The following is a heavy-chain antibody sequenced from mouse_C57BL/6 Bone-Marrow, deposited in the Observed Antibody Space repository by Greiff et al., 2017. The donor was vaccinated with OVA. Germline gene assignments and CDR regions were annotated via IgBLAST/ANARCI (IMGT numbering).Heavy chain of an antibody. CDR1: GFNIKDDY. V-gene: IGHV14-4*01. CDR2: IDPANGDT. Sequence: DVKLQESGAELVRPGASVKLSCTASGFNIKDDYMHWVKQRPEQGLEWIGWIDPANGDTEYASKFQGKATITADTTSTTAYQKLSSMISEDTAVDYCTAGGNYDWFAYWGQGTPVTVSA. D-gene: IGHD2-1*01. CDR3: TAGGNYDWFAY. J-gene: IGHJ3*01.